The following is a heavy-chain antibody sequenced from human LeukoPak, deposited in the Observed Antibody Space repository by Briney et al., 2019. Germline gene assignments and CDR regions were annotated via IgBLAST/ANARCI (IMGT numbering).Heavy chain of an antibody. D-gene: IGHD4-17*01. CDR3: AKDDQGDYVLPTGDY. J-gene: IGHJ4*02. Sequence: PGGSLRLSCAASGFTFSSYAMSWVRQAPGKGLEWVSAISGSGGSTYYADSVKGRFTISRDNSKNTLYLQMNSLRAEDTAVYYCAKDDQGDYVLPTGDYWGQGTLVTVSS. CDR2: ISGSGGST. V-gene: IGHV3-23*01. CDR1: GFTFSSYA.